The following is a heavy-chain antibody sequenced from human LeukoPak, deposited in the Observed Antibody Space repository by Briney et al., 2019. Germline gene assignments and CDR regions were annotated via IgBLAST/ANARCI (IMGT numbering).Heavy chain of an antibody. CDR3: FMTAGRASATDH. D-gene: IGHD2-2*01. J-gene: IGHJ1*01. V-gene: IGHV3-11*04. CDR1: GLKSRFAFSDYY. Sequence: GGSLRLSCAASGLKSRFAFSDYYMSWIRQAPGKGLEWLSFISRSGDIVYYADSVRGRFTISRDNAKNSLYLQMYSLGGEDTAMYYCFMTAGRASATDHWGQGALVTVSS. CDR2: ISRSGDIV.